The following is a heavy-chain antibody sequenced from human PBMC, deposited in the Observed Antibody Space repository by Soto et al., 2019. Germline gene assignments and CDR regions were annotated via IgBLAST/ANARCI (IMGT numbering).Heavy chain of an antibody. CDR1: GFTFSSYG. V-gene: IGHV3-30*18. D-gene: IGHD1-1*01. CDR3: AKDLSGTDAFDI. CDR2: ISYDGSNK. Sequence: QVQLVESGGGVVQPGRSLRLSCAASGFTFSSYGMHWVRQAPGKGLEWVAVISYDGSNKYYADSVKGRFTISRDNSKNSLYLQMNSLRAEETAVYYCAKDLSGTDAFDIWGQGTMVTVSS. J-gene: IGHJ3*02.